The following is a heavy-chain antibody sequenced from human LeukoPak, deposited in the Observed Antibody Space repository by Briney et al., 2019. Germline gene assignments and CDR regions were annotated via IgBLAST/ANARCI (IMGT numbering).Heavy chain of an antibody. V-gene: IGHV3-23*01. D-gene: IGHD3-10*01. Sequence: XGLEWVAXXXGSGGSTYYADSVKGRFTISRDNSKNTLYLQMNSLRAEDTAVYYCAKVGSILWFGELSLYDAFDIWGQGTMVTVSS. J-gene: IGHJ3*02. CDR2: XXGSGGST. CDR3: AKVGSILWFGELSLYDAFDI.